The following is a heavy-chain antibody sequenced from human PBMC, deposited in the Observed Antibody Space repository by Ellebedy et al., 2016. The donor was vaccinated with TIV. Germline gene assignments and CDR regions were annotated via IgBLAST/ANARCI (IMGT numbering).Heavy chain of an antibody. CDR2: ISAYNGKT. J-gene: IGHJ4*02. CDR3: WAWTGWPPLPVY. Sequence: AASVKVSCKASTNTFTSHYIIWVRQAPGQGLEWMGWISAYNGKTDYAQRVKDSGTMTTDTSTTTAYLERRSRESDDTAIYYYWAWTGWPPLPVYWGKGSLVTVSS. V-gene: IGHV1-18*01. CDR1: TNTFTSHY. D-gene: IGHD3/OR15-3a*01.